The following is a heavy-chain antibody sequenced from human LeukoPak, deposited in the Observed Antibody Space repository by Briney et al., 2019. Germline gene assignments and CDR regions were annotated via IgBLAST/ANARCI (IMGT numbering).Heavy chain of an antibody. V-gene: IGHV4-38-2*01. CDR1: GYSISSGYY. D-gene: IGHD3-9*01. CDR3: ARQAGYFDWLDY. Sequence: SETLSLTCAVSGYSISSGYYWGWIRQPPGKGLEWIGSIYHSGSTYYNPSLKGRVTISVDTSKNQFSLKLSSVTAADTAVYYCARQAGYFDWLDYWGQGTLVTVSS. J-gene: IGHJ4*02. CDR2: IYHSGST.